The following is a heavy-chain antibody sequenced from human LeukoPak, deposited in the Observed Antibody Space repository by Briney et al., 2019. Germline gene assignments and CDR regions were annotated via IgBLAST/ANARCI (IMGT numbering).Heavy chain of an antibody. J-gene: IGHJ6*04. V-gene: IGHV3-30*04. CDR3: ARDGKVEPSGSYYPAAWYYYYGMDV. CDR1: GFTFSSYA. CDR2: ISYDGSNK. D-gene: IGHD3-10*01. Sequence: GGSLRLSCAASGFTFSSYAMHWVRQAPGKGLEWVAVISYDGSNKYYADSVKGRFTISRDNSKNTLYLQMNSLRAEDTAVYYCARDGKVEPSGSYYPAAWYYYYGMDVWGKGTTVTVST.